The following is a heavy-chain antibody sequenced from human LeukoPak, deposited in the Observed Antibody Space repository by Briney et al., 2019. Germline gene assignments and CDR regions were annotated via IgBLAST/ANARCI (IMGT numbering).Heavy chain of an antibody. V-gene: IGHV3-48*02. CDR2: ISSSSSAI. CDR3: VRDRFYSFDY. Sequence: GGSLRLSCAASGFTFSSYSMNWVRQAPGKGLEWISYISSSSSAIYYADSVKGRFTISRDKAKNSLYLQMNSLRDEDTAVYYCVRDRFYSFDYWGQGTLVTVSS. J-gene: IGHJ4*02. CDR1: GFTFSSYS.